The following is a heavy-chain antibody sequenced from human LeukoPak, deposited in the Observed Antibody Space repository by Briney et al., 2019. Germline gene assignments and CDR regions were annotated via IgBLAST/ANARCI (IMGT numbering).Heavy chain of an antibody. CDR2: IDPSDSYT. J-gene: IGHJ5*02. V-gene: IGHV5-10-1*01. Sequence: GESLKISCKGSGYSFTSYWISWVRQMPGKGLERMGRIDPSDSYTNYSPSFQGHVTISADKSISTAYLQWSSLKASDTAMYYCARPNPPLTMVGPNWFDPWGQGTLVTVSS. CDR3: ARPNPPLTMVGPNWFDP. D-gene: IGHD4/OR15-4a*01. CDR1: GYSFTSYW.